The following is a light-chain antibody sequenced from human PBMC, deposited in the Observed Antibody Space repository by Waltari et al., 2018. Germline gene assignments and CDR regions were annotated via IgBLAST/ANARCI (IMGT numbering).Light chain of an antibody. CDR3: CSYAGSSTFEV. CDR2: EGS. Sequence: QSALTQPASVSGSPGQSITLSCTGTRSDVGSYNLVPWYQQHPGKAPKLMIYEGSKRPSGVSNRFSGSKSGNTASLTISGLQAEDEADYYCCSYAGSSTFEVFGTGTKVTVL. J-gene: IGLJ1*01. V-gene: IGLV2-23*03. CDR1: RSDVGSYNL.